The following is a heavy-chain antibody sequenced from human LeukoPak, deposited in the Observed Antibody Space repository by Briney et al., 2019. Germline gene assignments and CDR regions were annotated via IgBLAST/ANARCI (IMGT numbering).Heavy chain of an antibody. Sequence: SETLSLTCAVYGGSFSGYYWSWIRQPPGKGLEWIGEINHSGSTNYNPSLKSRVTISVDTSKNQFSLKLSSVTAADTAVYYCARDSKVWFGELWSNWFDPWGQGTLVTVSS. J-gene: IGHJ5*02. D-gene: IGHD3-10*01. CDR1: GGSFSGYY. CDR2: INHSGST. CDR3: ARDSKVWFGELWSNWFDP. V-gene: IGHV4-34*01.